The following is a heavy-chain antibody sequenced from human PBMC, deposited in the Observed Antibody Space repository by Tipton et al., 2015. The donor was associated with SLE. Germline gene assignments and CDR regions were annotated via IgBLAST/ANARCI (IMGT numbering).Heavy chain of an antibody. Sequence: TLSLTCTVSGGSISSSSYYWGWIRQPPGKGLEWIGSIYYSGSTYYNPSLKSRVTISVDTSKNQFSLKLSSVTAADTAVYYCARASIAVAENDAFDTWGQGTMVTVSS. CDR3: ARASIAVAENDAFDT. J-gene: IGHJ3*02. V-gene: IGHV4-39*07. CDR1: GGSISSSSYY. CDR2: IYYSGST. D-gene: IGHD6-19*01.